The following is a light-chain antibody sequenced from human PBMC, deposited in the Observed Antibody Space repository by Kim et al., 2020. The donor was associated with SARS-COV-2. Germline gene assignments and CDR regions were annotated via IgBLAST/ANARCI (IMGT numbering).Light chain of an antibody. CDR1: SSDVGGYDY. J-gene: IGLJ3*02. CDR3: SSFTSSSTLV. CDR2: DVT. V-gene: IGLV2-14*03. Sequence: GQSITISCTGTSSDVGGYDYVSWYQQHPGKAPILIIYDVTKRSSGVSNRFSGSKSGNTASLTISGLQAEDEADYYCSSFTSSSTLVFGGGTKLTVL.